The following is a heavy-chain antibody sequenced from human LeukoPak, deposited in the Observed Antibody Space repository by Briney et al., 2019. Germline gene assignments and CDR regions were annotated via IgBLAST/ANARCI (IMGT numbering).Heavy chain of an antibody. CDR1: GDSVSNNSAT. Sequence: SQTLSLTCAISGDSVSNNSATWNWIRRSPSRGLEWLGRTYYKSKWHSDYAVSVKSRIILNPDTSKHQYALQLNSGTPDDTAVYFCARGLDTAIAYWGQGTLVTVSS. D-gene: IGHD5-18*01. CDR2: TYYKSKWHS. J-gene: IGHJ4*02. CDR3: ARGLDTAIAY. V-gene: IGHV6-1*01.